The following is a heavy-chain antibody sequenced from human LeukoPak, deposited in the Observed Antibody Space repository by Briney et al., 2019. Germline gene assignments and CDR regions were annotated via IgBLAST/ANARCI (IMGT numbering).Heavy chain of an antibody. CDR2: MNPNSGNT. D-gene: IGHD3-22*01. CDR1: GYTFTSYD. J-gene: IGHJ4*02. CDR3: ATYYDSSGYFDY. Sequence: ASVKVSCKASGYTFTSYDINWVRQATGQGLEWMGWMNPNSGNTGYAQKFQGRVTMTRNTSISTAYMELSSLRSEDTAVYYCATYYDSSGYFDYWGQGTLVTVSS. V-gene: IGHV1-8*01.